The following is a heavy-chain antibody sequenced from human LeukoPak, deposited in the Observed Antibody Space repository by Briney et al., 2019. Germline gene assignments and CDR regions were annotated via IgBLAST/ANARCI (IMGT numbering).Heavy chain of an antibody. J-gene: IGHJ4*02. CDR3: ARDSAHGALDY. CDR2: MMHDGSEI. CDR1: GFTFRTFW. V-gene: IGHV3-7*01. Sequence: GGSLRLSCSASGFTFRTFWMSWVRQAPGKGLEWVANMMHDGSEIYYVDSVKGRFTVSRDNAKNSLYLQMNSLRADDTAVYSCARDSAHGALDYWGQGTLVTVSS.